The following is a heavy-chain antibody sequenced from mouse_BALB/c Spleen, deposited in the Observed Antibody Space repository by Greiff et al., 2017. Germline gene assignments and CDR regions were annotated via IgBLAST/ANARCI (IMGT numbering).Heavy chain of an antibody. J-gene: IGHJ4*01. CDR1: GFTFSSYT. CDR3: ARQQYYYAMDY. Sequence: EVQGVESGGGLVQPGGSLKLSCAASGFTFSSYTMSWVRQTPEKRLEWVAYISNGGGSTYYPDTVKGRFTISRDNAKNTLYLQMSSLKSEDTAMYYCARQQYYYAMDYWGQGTSVTVSS. CDR2: ISNGGGST. V-gene: IGHV5-12-2*01.